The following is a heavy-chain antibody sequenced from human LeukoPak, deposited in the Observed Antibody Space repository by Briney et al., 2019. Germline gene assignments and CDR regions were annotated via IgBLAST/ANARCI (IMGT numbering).Heavy chain of an antibody. CDR2: ISPDGNSE. J-gene: IGHJ4*02. CDR3: AKVNNYDDY. CDR1: GFTFSTFG. V-gene: IGHV3-30*18. D-gene: IGHD1/OR15-1a*01. Sequence: GGPLRLSCAASGFTFSTFGIRWVRQAPGKGLEWVAAISPDGNSEYYADSVKGRFTISRDNSKNMIYLQMNSLRGEDSAVYYCAKVNNYDDYWGQGTLVTVPS.